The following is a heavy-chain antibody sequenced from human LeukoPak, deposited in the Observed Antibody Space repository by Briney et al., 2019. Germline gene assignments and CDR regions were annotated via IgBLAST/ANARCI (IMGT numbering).Heavy chain of an antibody. Sequence: GESLKISCKASGYSFIDYWIGWVRQTPAKGLEWMAIIYPGDSDSRYTYSPSFQGQVTISADKSISTTYLQWSSLKAPDTAMYYCARSTSGSFDSWGQGTPVTVSS. CDR1: GYSFIDYW. V-gene: IGHV5-51*01. J-gene: IGHJ4*02. CDR3: ARSTSGSFDS. CDR2: IYPGDSDS. D-gene: IGHD3-10*01.